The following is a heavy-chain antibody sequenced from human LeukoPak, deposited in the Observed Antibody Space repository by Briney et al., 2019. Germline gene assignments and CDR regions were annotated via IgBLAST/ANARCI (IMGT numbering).Heavy chain of an antibody. CDR3: AKGYDSSGYYLDH. CDR2: MRSDGSTK. CDR1: GFSFSSYG. Sequence: GGSLRLSCAASGFSFSSYGMHWVRQAPGKGLEEVAYMRSDGSTKYYADSVKGRFTISRDNSKNTLYLQMNSLRPEDTAVYYCAKGYDSSGYYLDHWGQGTLVTVSS. J-gene: IGHJ4*02. D-gene: IGHD3-22*01. V-gene: IGHV3-30*02.